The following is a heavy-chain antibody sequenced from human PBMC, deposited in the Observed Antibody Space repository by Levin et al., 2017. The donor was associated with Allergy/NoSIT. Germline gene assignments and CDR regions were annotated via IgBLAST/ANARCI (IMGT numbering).Heavy chain of an antibody. J-gene: IGHJ4*02. V-gene: IGHV3-30-3*01. CDR2: ISFDGRNK. CDR1: GFTFNNYA. Sequence: GESLKISCAASGFTFNNYAIHWVRQAPGKGLEWVALISFDGRNKHYADSVRGRFTISRDNSKNTLYLQMNSLRAEDTAVYYCARDRSNFLQWLRFFYWGQGTLVTVSS. D-gene: IGHD5-12*01. CDR3: ARDRSNFLQWLRFFY.